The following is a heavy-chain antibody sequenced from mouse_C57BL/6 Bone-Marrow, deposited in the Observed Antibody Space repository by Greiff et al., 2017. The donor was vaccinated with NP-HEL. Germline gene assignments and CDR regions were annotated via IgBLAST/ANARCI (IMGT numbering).Heavy chain of an antibody. J-gene: IGHJ2*01. D-gene: IGHD1-1*01. CDR2: ILPGSGST. Sequence: QVQLQQSGAELMKPGASVKLSCKATGYTFTGYWIEWVKQRPGHGLEWIGEILPGSGSTNYNEKFKGKATFTADTSSNTAYMQLSSLTTEDSAIYYCARRFPYYYGSSYCYFDYWGQGTTLTVSS. CDR1: GYTFTGYW. V-gene: IGHV1-9*01. CDR3: ARRFPYYYGSSYCYFDY.